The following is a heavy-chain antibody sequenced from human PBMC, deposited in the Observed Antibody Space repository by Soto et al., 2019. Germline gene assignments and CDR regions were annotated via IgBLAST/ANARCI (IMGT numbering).Heavy chain of an antibody. V-gene: IGHV1-18*04. CDR1: GYTFTSYG. J-gene: IGHJ4*02. CDR2: ISAYNGNT. CDR3: SRGNRPWSGYVALDY. D-gene: IGHD5-12*01. Sequence: ASVKVSCKASGYTFTSYGISWVRQAPGQGLEWMGWISAYNGNTNYAQKLQGRVTMTTDTSTSTAYMELRSLRSDDTAVYCCSRGNRPWSGYVALDYWGQGTLLTVSS.